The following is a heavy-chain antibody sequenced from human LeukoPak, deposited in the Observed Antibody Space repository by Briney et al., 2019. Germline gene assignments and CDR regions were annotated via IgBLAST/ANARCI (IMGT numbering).Heavy chain of an antibody. CDR2: IDPSDSYT. Sequence: GESLKISCKGSGYSFTSYWISWVRQMPGKGVEWIGRIDPSDSYTNYSPSFQGHVTISADKSISTAYLQWSSLKASDTAMYYCARLVRYSSRWYLGSYYYYGMDVWGKGTTVTVSS. CDR1: GYSFTSYW. J-gene: IGHJ6*04. CDR3: ARLVRYSSRWYLGSYYYYGMDV. V-gene: IGHV5-10-1*01. D-gene: IGHD6-13*01.